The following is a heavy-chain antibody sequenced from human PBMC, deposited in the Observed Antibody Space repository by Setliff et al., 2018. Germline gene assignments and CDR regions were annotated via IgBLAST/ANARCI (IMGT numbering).Heavy chain of an antibody. Sequence: VASVKVSCKASGYTFTSYDINWVRQATGQGLEWMGWMNPNSGIANYAQKFQGRVTITADESTSTAYMELSSLRSEDTAVYYCARNYDSSGYSKSHLGYYYYGMDVWGQGTTVTVSS. D-gene: IGHD3-22*01. CDR3: ARNYDSSGYSKSHLGYYYYGMDV. V-gene: IGHV1-69*10. J-gene: IGHJ6*02. CDR2: MNPNSGIA. CDR1: GYTFTSYD.